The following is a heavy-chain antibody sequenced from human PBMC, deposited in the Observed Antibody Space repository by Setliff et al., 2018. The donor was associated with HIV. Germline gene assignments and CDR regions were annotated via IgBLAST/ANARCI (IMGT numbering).Heavy chain of an antibody. D-gene: IGHD6-19*01. V-gene: IGHV5-51*01. J-gene: IGHJ4*02. CDR2: IYPGDSDT. Sequence: PGESLKISCKGSGYSFTSYWIGWVRQMPGKGLEWMVIIYPGDSDTKYSPSFQGRFTISRDNAKNSLLLQMNSLRGDDTAVYYCARDDSTGWFSYWGQGTLVTVSS. CDR1: GYSFTSYW. CDR3: ARDDSTGWFSY.